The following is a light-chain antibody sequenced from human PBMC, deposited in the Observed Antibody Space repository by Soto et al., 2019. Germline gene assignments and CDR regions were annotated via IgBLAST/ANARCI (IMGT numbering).Light chain of an antibody. CDR3: MQALQTPK. J-gene: IGKJ1*01. CDR1: QSLLHSNGYNY. V-gene: IGKV2-28*01. CDR2: LGS. Sequence: DIVMTQSPLSLPVTPGEPASISCRSSQSLLHSNGYNYLDWYLQKPGQSPQLLIYLGSNRASGVPDRFSGSGSGTDFTLKISRVEAEDVGVYCCMQALQTPKFGQGTKVEIK.